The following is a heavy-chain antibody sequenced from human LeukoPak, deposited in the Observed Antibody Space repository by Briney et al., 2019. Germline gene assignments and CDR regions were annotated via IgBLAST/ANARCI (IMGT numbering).Heavy chain of an antibody. Sequence: GGSLRLSCAASGFTFSSYGMHWVRQAPGKGLEWVAVISYDGSNKYYADSVKGRFTISRDNSKNTLYLQMNSLRAEDTAVYYCAKDPGLYYGSGSFVDYWGQGTLVTVSS. J-gene: IGHJ4*02. V-gene: IGHV3-30*18. CDR1: GFTFSSYG. D-gene: IGHD3-10*01. CDR3: AKDPGLYYGSGSFVDY. CDR2: ISYDGSNK.